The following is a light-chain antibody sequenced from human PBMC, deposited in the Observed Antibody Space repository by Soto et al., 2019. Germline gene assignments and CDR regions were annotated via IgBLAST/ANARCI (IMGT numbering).Light chain of an antibody. CDR3: QQCGGSHMYT. Sequence: EMALTQSPGTLSLSPGERATLSCRASQTVTGNCLAWYQQRPGQAPRLLIYSASARLSDIPDRFSGSGSGTDFTLTISRLEPEDFAVYYCQQCGGSHMYTFGQGTKLEI. V-gene: IGKV3-20*01. CDR1: QTVTGNC. CDR2: SAS. J-gene: IGKJ2*01.